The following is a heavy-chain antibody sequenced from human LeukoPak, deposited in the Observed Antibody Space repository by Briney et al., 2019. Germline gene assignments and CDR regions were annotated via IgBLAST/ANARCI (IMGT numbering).Heavy chain of an antibody. CDR3: ARDVRYVWGSYRYTGCFDY. CDR1: GFTFSNYY. V-gene: IGHV3-11*04. CDR2: ISSSSSTT. J-gene: IGHJ4*02. D-gene: IGHD3-16*02. Sequence: PGGSLRLSCAASGFTFSNYYMSWIRQAPGKGLEWVSYISSSSSTTYYADSVKGRFTISIDNAKNSLYLKMNSLRAQHSVMVWCARDVRYVWGSYRYTGCFDYWGQRNLVTVSS.